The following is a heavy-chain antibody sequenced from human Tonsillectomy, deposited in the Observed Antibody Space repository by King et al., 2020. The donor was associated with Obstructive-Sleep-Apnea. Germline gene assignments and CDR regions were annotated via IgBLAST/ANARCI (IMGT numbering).Heavy chain of an antibody. J-gene: IGHJ1*01. CDR1: GFSFSNYA. Sequence: EVQLVESGGGLVQPGGSLRLSCAASGFSFSNYAMNWVRQAPGKGLEWVSAISGSGGSTYYADSVKGRFTISRDNSKNTLYLQMNSLRAEDTAVYFCAKDLTEQYFQHWGQGILVTVSS. CDR2: ISGSGGST. V-gene: IGHV3-23*04. CDR3: AKDLTEQYFQH.